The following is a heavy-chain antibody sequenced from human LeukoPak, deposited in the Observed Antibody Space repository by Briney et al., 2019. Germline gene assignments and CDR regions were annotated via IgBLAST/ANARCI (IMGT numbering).Heavy chain of an antibody. CDR1: GYSFINYG. CDR2: SSPYNGKT. J-gene: IGHJ5*02. Sequence: GASVKVSCTASGYSFINYGITWVRQAPGQGLESMGWSSPYNGKTNYAQKFQGRVTMTTDTSTNTAYMELRSLRSDDTAVYYCARGGIDIVTVPVSNWFDPWGQGTLVTVSS. D-gene: IGHD2/OR15-2a*01. V-gene: IGHV1-18*01. CDR3: ARGGIDIVTVPVSNWFDP.